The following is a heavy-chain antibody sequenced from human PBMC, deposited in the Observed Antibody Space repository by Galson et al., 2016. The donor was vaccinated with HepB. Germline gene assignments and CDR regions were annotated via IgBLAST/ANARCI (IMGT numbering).Heavy chain of an antibody. J-gene: IGHJ4*02. D-gene: IGHD2-15*01. Sequence: SLRLSCAASGFTFSSYGMSWVRQAPRKGLEWVSGISGSGGNTYYADSVKGRFTISRDNSKNTLYLQMNSLRAEDTAVSYWSKIKGRWVADYWGQGTLVTVSS. CDR2: ISGSGGNT. CDR3: SKIKGRWVADY. V-gene: IGHV3-23*01. CDR1: GFTFSSYG.